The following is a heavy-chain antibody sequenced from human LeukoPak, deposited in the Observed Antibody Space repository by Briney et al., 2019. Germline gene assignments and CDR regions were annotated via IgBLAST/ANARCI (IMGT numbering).Heavy chain of an antibody. J-gene: IGHJ4*02. CDR3: ATTNYENYYGSGGYYFDY. V-gene: IGHV1-69*05. Sequence: GASVKVSCKASGGTFSSYAISWVRQAPGQGLEWMGGIIPIFGTANYAQKFRGRVTITTDESTSTAYMELSSLRSEDTAVYYCATTNYENYYGSGGYYFDYWGQGTLVTVSS. D-gene: IGHD3-10*01. CDR2: IIPIFGTA. CDR1: GGTFSSYA.